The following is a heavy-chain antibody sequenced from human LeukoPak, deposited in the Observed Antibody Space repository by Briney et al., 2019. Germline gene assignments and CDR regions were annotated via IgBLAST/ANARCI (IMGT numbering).Heavy chain of an antibody. CDR3: ARHIRYYYYMDV. CDR2: IYYSGNT. J-gene: IGHJ6*03. CDR1: GVSISSSNYY. Sequence: SETLSLTCTVSGVSISSSNYYWGWIRQPPGKGLEWIGSIYYSGNTYYNSSLKSRVTISVDTSKNQFSLKLSSVTAADTAVYYCARHIRYYYYMDVWGRGTTVTVSS. V-gene: IGHV4-39*01.